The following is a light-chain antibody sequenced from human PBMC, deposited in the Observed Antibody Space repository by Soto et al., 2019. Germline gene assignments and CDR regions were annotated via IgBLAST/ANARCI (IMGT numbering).Light chain of an antibody. CDR3: QQRDKLPIT. Sequence: EIVLTQSPATLSCSPGERATLSCMASQSVSTYLAWYQQKPGQAPRLLVYDAFNRATGVPARFRGSGSGTDFTLTISGLEPEDFSVYYCQQRDKLPITFGQGTRLETK. V-gene: IGKV3-11*01. CDR2: DAF. CDR1: QSVSTY. J-gene: IGKJ5*01.